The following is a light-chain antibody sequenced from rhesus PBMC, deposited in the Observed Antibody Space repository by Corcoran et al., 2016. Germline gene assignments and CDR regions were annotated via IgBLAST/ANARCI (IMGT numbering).Light chain of an antibody. Sequence: DIQMTQSPSSLSASVGDRVTITCRASQVISSWVVWYQQKPRKAPQLLIYKASTLHSGAPSRFSGSGYGTDFTLSISSLQPEDFATYYVQQYDTAPWMFGQGTKVEIK. V-gene: IGKV1-21*01. CDR2: KAS. CDR1: QVISSW. J-gene: IGKJ1*01. CDR3: QQYDTAPWM.